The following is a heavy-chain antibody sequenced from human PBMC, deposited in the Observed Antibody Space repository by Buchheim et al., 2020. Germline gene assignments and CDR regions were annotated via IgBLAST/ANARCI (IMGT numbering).Heavy chain of an antibody. D-gene: IGHD1-14*01. Sequence: QLQLQESGSGLVRPSQTLSLTCAVSGGSITSGGYSWSWIRQPPGKGLEWIGYIYDSGSTFYTPSLKRRITISVDRSKNQFSLKLSSVTAADTAVYYCARYGSWFDPWGQGTL. CDR2: IYDSGST. J-gene: IGHJ5*02. CDR1: GGSITSGGYS. CDR3: ARYGSWFDP. V-gene: IGHV4-30-2*01.